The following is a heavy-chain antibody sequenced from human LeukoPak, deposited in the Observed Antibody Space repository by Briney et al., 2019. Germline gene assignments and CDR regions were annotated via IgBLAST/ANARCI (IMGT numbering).Heavy chain of an antibody. CDR1: GFTVSSNY. CDR2: ISGGST. J-gene: IGHJ5*02. Sequence: TGGSLRLSCAASGFTVSSNYMSWVRQAPGKGLEWVSAISGGSTFYADSVKGRFTISRDNSKNTLYLQIDSLRAEDTAVYYCAKVPAVAGKKNWFDPWGLGTLVTVSS. V-gene: IGHV3-53*01. CDR3: AKVPAVAGKKNWFDP. D-gene: IGHD6-19*01.